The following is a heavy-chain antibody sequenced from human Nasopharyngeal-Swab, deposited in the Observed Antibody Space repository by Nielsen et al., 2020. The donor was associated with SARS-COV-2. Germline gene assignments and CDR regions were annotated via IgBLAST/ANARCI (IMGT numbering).Heavy chain of an antibody. J-gene: IGHJ4*02. CDR1: GYTFSNYA. CDR3: ATWMRAHFDY. CDR2: VDYDGVRT. Sequence: GESLKISCAASGYTFSNYAISWVRQAPGQGLEWVSTVDYDGVRTHYADSVEGRFIISRDNSKNTVYLQIKRLGVEDAAVYYCATWMRAHFDYWGQGTLVTVSS. V-gene: IGHV3-23*01. D-gene: IGHD2-2*03.